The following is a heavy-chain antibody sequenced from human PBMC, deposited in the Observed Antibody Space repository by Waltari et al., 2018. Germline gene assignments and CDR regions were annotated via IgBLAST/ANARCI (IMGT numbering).Heavy chain of an antibody. J-gene: IGHJ4*02. D-gene: IGHD6-13*01. V-gene: IGHV3-7*01. CDR2: INQDGSEK. CDR1: GFTFSTNW. CDR3: TRGGDDSSWYWRN. Sequence: EVQLVESGGGLVQPGGSLRPYCAASGFTFSTNWMTWVRQAPGKGLEWVANINQDGSEKYSVESVKGRFTISRDNAKNSLYLQLNSLRADDTAVYYCTRGGDDSSWYWRNWGQGTLVTVSS.